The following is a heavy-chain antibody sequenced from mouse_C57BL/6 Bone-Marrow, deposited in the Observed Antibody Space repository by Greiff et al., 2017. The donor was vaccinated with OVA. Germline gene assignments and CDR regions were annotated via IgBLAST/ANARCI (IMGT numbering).Heavy chain of an antibody. CDR2: IAPENGDT. Sequence: EVQRVESGAELVRPGASVKLSCTASGFNIKDDYMHWVKQRPEQGLEWIGWIAPENGDTEYASKFQGKATITADTSSNTAYLQLSSLTSEDTAVYYCTTLDYYGSSYGFAYWGQGTLVTVSA. CDR3: TTLDYYGSSYGFAY. V-gene: IGHV14-4*01. CDR1: GFNIKDDY. D-gene: IGHD1-1*01. J-gene: IGHJ3*01.